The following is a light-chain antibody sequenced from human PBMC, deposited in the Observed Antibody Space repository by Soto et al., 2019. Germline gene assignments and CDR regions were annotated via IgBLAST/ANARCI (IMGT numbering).Light chain of an antibody. CDR2: AAS. J-gene: IGKJ1*01. CDR3: LQDYSYPWT. CDR1: QGIRND. Sequence: AIQFTQSPSSLSASVGDRVTITCRASQGIRNDLGWYQQKPGKAPKLLIYAASSLQSGVPSRFSGSASGTDFTLTISRLQPEDFATYYCLQDYSYPWTFGQGTKVDI. V-gene: IGKV1-6*01.